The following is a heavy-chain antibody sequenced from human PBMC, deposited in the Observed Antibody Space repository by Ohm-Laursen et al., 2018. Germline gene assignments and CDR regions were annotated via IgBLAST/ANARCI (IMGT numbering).Heavy chain of an antibody. Sequence: TQTLTLTCTFSGFSLSTSGMCVSWIRQPPGKALEWLARIDWDDDKYYSTSLKTRLTISKDTSKNQVVLTMTNMDPVDTATYYCARISVAGDRYVVDPWGQGTLVTVSS. CDR2: IDWDDDK. J-gene: IGHJ5*02. CDR3: ARISVAGDRYVVDP. CDR1: GFSLSTSGMC. V-gene: IGHV2-70*11. D-gene: IGHD6-19*01.